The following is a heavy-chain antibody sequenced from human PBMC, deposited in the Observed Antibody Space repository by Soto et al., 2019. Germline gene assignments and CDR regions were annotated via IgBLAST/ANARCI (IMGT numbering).Heavy chain of an antibody. CDR1: GFTFSTYA. V-gene: IGHV3-23*01. Sequence: WSLRLSCAASGFTFSTYAMNWVRQAPGKGLEWVSSITGTGGSTFYADSVKVRFTISRDNSKNTLYLQMNSLRAEDTAVYYCAKDRRIYDYWGQGTLVTVSS. J-gene: IGHJ4*02. CDR2: ITGTGGST. D-gene: IGHD3-3*01. CDR3: AKDRRIYDY.